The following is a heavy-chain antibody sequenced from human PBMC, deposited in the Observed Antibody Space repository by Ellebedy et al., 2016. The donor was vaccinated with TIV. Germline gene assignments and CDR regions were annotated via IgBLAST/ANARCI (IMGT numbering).Heavy chain of an antibody. CDR3: ARDVLFGEIWP. D-gene: IGHD3-10*01. J-gene: IGHJ1*01. CDR1: GFTFSSYD. V-gene: IGHV3-7*01. CDR2: INPDGNEK. Sequence: GGSLRFSCAASGFTFSSYDMHWVRQAPGKGLEWVAFINPDGNEKYYVDSVKGRFTISRDNAKNTLYLQMNSLRAEDTAVYYCARDVLFGEIWPWGQGTLVTVSS.